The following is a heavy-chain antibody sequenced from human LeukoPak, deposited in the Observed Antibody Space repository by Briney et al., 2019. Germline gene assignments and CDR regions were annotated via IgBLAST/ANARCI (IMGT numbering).Heavy chain of an antibody. CDR3: ARGASSGWKYFDY. CDR1: GGSISSYY. CDR2: IYYSGST. V-gene: IGHV4-59*01. J-gene: IGHJ4*02. D-gene: IGHD6-19*01. Sequence: SETLSLTCTVSGGSISSYYWSWIRQPPGKGLEWIGYIYYSGSTNYNPSLKSRVTISVDTSKNQFSLKLSSVTAAATAVYYCARGASSGWKYFDYWGQGTLVTVSS.